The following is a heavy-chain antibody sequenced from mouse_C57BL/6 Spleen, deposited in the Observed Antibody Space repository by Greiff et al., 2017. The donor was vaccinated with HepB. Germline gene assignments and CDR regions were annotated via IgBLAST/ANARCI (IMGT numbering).Heavy chain of an antibody. CDR3: ARRGSSPYYFDY. D-gene: IGHD1-1*01. Sequence: LVKPGASVKIPCKASGYTFTDYNMDWVKQSHGKSLEWIGDINPNNGGTIYNQKFKGKATLTVDKSSSTAYMELRSLTSEDTAVYYCARRGSSPYYFDYWGQGTTLTVSS. J-gene: IGHJ2*01. CDR2: INPNNGGT. V-gene: IGHV1-18*01. CDR1: GYTFTDYN.